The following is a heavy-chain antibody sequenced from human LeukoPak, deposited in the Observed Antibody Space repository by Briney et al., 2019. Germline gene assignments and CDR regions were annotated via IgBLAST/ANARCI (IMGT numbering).Heavy chain of an antibody. Sequence: GGSLRLSCAASGFTFSSYAMSWVRQAPGKGLEWVSAISGSGGSTYYADSVKGRFTISRDNSKDTLYLQMNSLRAEDTAVYYCAKAQNWNDNFDYWGQGTLVTVSS. J-gene: IGHJ4*02. V-gene: IGHV3-23*01. D-gene: IGHD1-1*01. CDR3: AKAQNWNDNFDY. CDR2: ISGSGGST. CDR1: GFTFSSYA.